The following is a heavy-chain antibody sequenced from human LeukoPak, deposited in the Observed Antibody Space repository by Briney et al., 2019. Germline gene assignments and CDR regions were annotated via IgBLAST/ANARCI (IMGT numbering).Heavy chain of an antibody. Sequence: GASVKVSCKASGGTFSSYAISWVRQAPGQGLEWMGEIIPIFGTANYAQKFQGRVTITADESTSTAYMELSSLRSEDTAVYYCARNIVATTHYYYGMDVWGKGTAVTVSS. J-gene: IGHJ6*04. V-gene: IGHV1-69*01. D-gene: IGHD5-12*01. CDR3: ARNIVATTHYYYGMDV. CDR2: IIPIFGTA. CDR1: GGTFSSYA.